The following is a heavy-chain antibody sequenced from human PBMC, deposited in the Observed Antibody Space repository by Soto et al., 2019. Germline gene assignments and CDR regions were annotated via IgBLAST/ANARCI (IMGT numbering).Heavy chain of an antibody. Sequence: QVQLVQSGAEVKKPGSSVKVSCKASGGTFSSYTISWVRQAPGQGLEWMGRIIPILGIANYAQKFQGRVTITADKSTSTAYMELSSLRSEDTAVYYCAREGVVAANKLDHWGQGTLVTVSS. V-gene: IGHV1-69*08. CDR2: IIPILGIA. J-gene: IGHJ4*02. D-gene: IGHD2-15*01. CDR3: AREGVVAANKLDH. CDR1: GGTFSSYT.